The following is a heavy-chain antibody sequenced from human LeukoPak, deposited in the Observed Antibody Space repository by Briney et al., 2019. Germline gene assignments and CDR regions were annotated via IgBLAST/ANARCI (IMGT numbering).Heavy chain of an antibody. CDR1: GFTFGDYA. J-gene: IGHJ4*02. Sequence: PGQSLRLSCTTSGFTFGDYAMSWFRQAPGKGLEWVGFIRNKADGGATAYAASVKGRFTISRDDSNSIAYLQMNSLKIEDTAVYYCTRDRPIDYWGQGILVTVSS. CDR3: TRDRPIDY. V-gene: IGHV3-49*03. CDR2: IRNKADGGAT.